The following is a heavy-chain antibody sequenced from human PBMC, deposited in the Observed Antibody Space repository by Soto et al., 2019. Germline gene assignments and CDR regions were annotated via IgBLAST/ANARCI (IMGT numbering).Heavy chain of an antibody. V-gene: IGHV4-34*01. J-gene: IGHJ3*02. CDR2: VNHSGST. CDR1: GGSFSVYF. CDR3: ARVPMRVVADKIQDAFDI. Sequence: SETLSLTCGVYGGSFSVYFWSWIRQPPGKGLEWIGEVNHSGSTNYNPSLKSRVTISEDTSKNQFSLRLNSVTAADTAVYYCARVPMRVVADKIQDAFDIWGQGTMVTVSS. D-gene: IGHD3-22*01.